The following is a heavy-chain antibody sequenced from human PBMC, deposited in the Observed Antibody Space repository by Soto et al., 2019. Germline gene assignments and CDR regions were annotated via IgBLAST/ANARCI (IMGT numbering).Heavy chain of an antibody. Sequence: QVQLVQSGAEVKKPGSSVKVSCKASGGTFSSYTISWVRQAPGQGLEWMGRIIPILGIANYAQKFQGRVTIPADKSTSTAYMELSSLRSEDTAVYYCARDLAEFGGVIAAIDYWGQGTLVTVSS. V-gene: IGHV1-69*08. J-gene: IGHJ4*02. CDR1: GGTFSSYT. CDR3: ARDLAEFGGVIAAIDY. D-gene: IGHD3-16*02. CDR2: IIPILGIA.